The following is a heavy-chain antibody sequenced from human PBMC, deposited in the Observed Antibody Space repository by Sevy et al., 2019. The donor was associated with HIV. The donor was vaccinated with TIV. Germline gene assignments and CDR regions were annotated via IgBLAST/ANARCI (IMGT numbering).Heavy chain of an antibody. D-gene: IGHD6-13*01. CDR2: VYYNGHT. Sequence: SGTLSLTCTISGDTIVSSGHYWGWIRQTPGKGLEWIGSVYYNGHTYYNPSLKSRLTISIDTSKNQFSLNLNSVTAADTGIYFCAREAGGYDYDYGMDVWGQGTTVTVSS. J-gene: IGHJ6*02. CDR3: AREAGGYDYDYGMDV. V-gene: IGHV4-39*01. CDR1: GDTIVSSGHY.